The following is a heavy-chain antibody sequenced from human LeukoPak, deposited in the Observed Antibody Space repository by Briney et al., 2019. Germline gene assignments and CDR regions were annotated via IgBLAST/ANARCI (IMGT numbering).Heavy chain of an antibody. J-gene: IGHJ6*02. CDR1: GYTLTGYY. CDR3: ARIYCSSTSCYTGRVYYGMDV. CDR2: INPNSGGT. Sequence: ASVKVSCKASGYTLTGYYMHWVRQAPGQGLEWMGWINPNSGGTNYAQKFQGRVTMTRDTSISTAYMELSRLKSDDTAVYYCARIYCSSTSCYTGRVYYGMDVWGQGTTVTVSS. D-gene: IGHD2-2*02. V-gene: IGHV1-2*02.